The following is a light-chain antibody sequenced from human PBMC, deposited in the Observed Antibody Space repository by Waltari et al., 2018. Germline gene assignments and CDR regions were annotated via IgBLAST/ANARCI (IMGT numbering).Light chain of an antibody. V-gene: IGLV2-14*01. J-gene: IGLJ3*02. CDR1: SSDIGDYI. CDR2: EVG. Sequence: QSALTQPASVSGSPGQSITISCTGTSSDIGDYIVPWYQQHPGKAPKLMIYEVGSRPPGVSNRFSGSKSGNTASLTISGLQAEDEADYYCLSYTTSSMLGVFGGGTKLTVL. CDR3: LSYTTSSMLGV.